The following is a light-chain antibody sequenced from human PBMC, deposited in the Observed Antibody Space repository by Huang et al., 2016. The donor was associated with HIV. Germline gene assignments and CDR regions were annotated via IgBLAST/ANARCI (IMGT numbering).Light chain of an antibody. CDR1: QSVSSY. V-gene: IGKV3-11*01. J-gene: IGKJ4*01. Sequence: EIVLTQSPATLSLSPGERATLSCRASQSVSSYLAWYQQKRGQAPRLLISDVSNRAIGIPARFSGSGSGTDFTLTISSLEPEDFALYYCQQRSNWPTFGGGTKVEIK. CDR3: QQRSNWPT. CDR2: DVS.